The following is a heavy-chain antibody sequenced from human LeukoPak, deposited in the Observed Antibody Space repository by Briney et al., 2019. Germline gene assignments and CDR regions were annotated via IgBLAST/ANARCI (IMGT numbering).Heavy chain of an antibody. D-gene: IGHD3-22*01. Sequence: PSQTLSLICTVSGGSISSGGYYWSWIRQHPGKGLEWIGYIYYSGSTYYNPSLKSRVTISVDTSKNQFSLKLSSVTAADTAVYYCARDGSGYGLTLDAFDIWGQGTMVTVSS. J-gene: IGHJ3*02. V-gene: IGHV4-31*03. CDR1: GGSISSGGYY. CDR3: ARDGSGYGLTLDAFDI. CDR2: IYYSGST.